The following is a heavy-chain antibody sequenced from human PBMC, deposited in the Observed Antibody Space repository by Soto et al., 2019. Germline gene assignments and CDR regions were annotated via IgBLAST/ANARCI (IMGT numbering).Heavy chain of an antibody. CDR2: IYPGDHET. CDR3: GRSRPSNPYFEQ. V-gene: IGHV5-51*01. CDR1: GYTFSNFW. Sequence: GESLKISCQCSGYTFSNFWVGWVRQLPGQGLEWMGIIYPGDHETRYSPSFHGKVTISAEKSINTAYLQWNSLEASDSAFYFCGRSRPSNPYFEQWGQGDL. D-gene: IGHD2-2*01. J-gene: IGHJ4*02.